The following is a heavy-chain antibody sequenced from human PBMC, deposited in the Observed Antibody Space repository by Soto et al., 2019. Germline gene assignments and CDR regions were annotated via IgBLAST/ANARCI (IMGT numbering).Heavy chain of an antibody. Sequence: QVQLVQSGAEVKKPGASVKVSCKASGYTFTSSGMSWVRQAPGQGLEWMGWISAHTGSSEYAQRFQGRVTMTTDRAPSTAYMELRSLRSDDTAVYYCARALFYQGSDSRGYSFGAFDFWGPGTLVTVSS. CDR1: GYTFTSSG. V-gene: IGHV1-18*01. CDR3: ARALFYQGSDSRGYSFGAFDF. CDR2: ISAHTGSS. J-gene: IGHJ3*01. D-gene: IGHD3-22*01.